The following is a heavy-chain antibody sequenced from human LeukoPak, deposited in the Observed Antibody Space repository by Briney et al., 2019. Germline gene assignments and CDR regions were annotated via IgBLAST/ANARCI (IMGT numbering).Heavy chain of an antibody. CDR1: GFTFSAYS. CDR2: IGRGSSGI. Sequence: GGSLRLSCAASGFTFSAYSMNWVRQAPGEGPEWLSYIGRGSSGIYYADSVQGRFTISRDDDKNSLYLQMYSLRVEDTAIYYCAREHSYIYGSQYFDLWGRGALVTVSS. CDR3: AREHSYIYGSQYFDL. J-gene: IGHJ2*01. D-gene: IGHD5-18*01. V-gene: IGHV3-48*01.